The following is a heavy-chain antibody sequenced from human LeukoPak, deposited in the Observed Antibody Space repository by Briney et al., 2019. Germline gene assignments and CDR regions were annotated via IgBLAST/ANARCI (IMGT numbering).Heavy chain of an antibody. CDR2: ISAYNGNT. Sequence: ASVKVSCKASGYTFASYGISWVRQAPGQGLEWMGWISAYNGNTNYAQKLQGRVTMTTDTSTGTAYMELRSLRSDDTAVYYCARATYDILTGRNWFDPWGQGTLVTVSS. CDR3: ARATYDILTGRNWFDP. J-gene: IGHJ5*02. V-gene: IGHV1-18*04. D-gene: IGHD3-9*01. CDR1: GYTFASYG.